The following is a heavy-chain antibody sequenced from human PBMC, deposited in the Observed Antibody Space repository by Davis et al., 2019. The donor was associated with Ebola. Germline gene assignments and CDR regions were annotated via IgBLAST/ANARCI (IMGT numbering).Heavy chain of an antibody. CDR1: GGTFSSYA. J-gene: IGHJ5*02. CDR3: ARVRTGYYYDSSDSPSWFDP. D-gene: IGHD3-22*01. CDR2: IIPIFGTA. Sequence: SVKVSCKASGGTFSSYAISWVRQAPGQGLEWMGGIIPIFGTANYAQKFQGRVTITADESTSTAYMELSSLRSEDTAMYYCARVRTGYYYDSSDSPSWFDPWGQGTLVTVSS. V-gene: IGHV1-69*13.